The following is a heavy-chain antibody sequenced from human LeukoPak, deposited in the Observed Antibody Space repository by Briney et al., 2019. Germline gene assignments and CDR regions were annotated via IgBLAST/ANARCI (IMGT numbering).Heavy chain of an antibody. CDR1: GGSISSGGYY. J-gene: IGHJ2*01. D-gene: IGHD5-12*01. CDR3: ARDYFVASSLWYFDL. CDR2: IYHSGST. V-gene: IGHV4-61*08. Sequence: SETLSLTCTVSGGSISSGGYYWSWIRQPPGKGLEWIGYIYHSGSTNYNPSLKSRVTISVDTSKNQFSLNLSSVTAADTAVYYCARDYFVASSLWYFDLWGRGTLVTVSS.